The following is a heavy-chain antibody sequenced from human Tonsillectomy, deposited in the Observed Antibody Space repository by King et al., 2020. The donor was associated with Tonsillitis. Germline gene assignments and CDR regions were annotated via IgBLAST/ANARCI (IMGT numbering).Heavy chain of an antibody. CDR1: GFTFDDYA. Sequence: QLVQSGGGLVQPGRSLRLSCAASGFTFDDYAMHWVRQAPGKGLEWVSGISWNSGSIGYADSVKGRFTISRDNAKSSLYLQMNSLRAEDTALSYCAKVRGRNNINRAFYIWGQGTMVTVSS. D-gene: IGHD2/OR15-2a*01. J-gene: IGHJ3*02. V-gene: IGHV3-9*01. CDR2: ISWNSGSI. CDR3: AKVRGRNNINRAFYI.